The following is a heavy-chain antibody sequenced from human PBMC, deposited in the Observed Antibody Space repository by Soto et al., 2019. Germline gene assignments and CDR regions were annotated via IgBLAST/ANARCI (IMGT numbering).Heavy chain of an antibody. D-gene: IGHD2-15*01. CDR2: VIGTGIDT. CDR3: AKATRGQCIGAHCYAFDF. J-gene: IGHJ4*02. V-gene: IGHV3-23*01. CDR1: GFTFTNYA. Sequence: EVQLLESGGGLVQPGGSLRLSCAASGFTFTNYAMNWVRHSPGKGLEGVAPVIGTGIDTYQAASVKGRFTISRDNSRNTMYLERNRLRAEDTAMYHCAKATRGQCIGAHCYAFDFWGQGILVTVS.